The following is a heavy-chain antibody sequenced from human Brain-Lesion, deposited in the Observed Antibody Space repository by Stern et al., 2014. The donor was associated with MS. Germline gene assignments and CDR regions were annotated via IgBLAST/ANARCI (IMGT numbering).Heavy chain of an antibody. CDR3: ATYYYDATGYNDF. Sequence: QVQLVQSGAEVKKPGASVKVSCKASGYTFTGYYMHWVRQAPGQGLEWMGWINPKSCGTNYAQKFQGWVTMTRDTSINTAYMELSRLRSDDTAGYYCATYYYDATGYNDFWGQGTLVTVSS. CDR1: GYTFTGYY. J-gene: IGHJ4*02. D-gene: IGHD3-22*01. V-gene: IGHV1-2*04. CDR2: INPKSCGT.